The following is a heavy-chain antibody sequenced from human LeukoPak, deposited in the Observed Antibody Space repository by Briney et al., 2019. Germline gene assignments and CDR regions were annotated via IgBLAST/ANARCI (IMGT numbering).Heavy chain of an antibody. V-gene: IGHV4-39*01. CDR2: MYYSGNT. CDR1: GGSISSSNYY. D-gene: IGHD3-16*02. J-gene: IGHJ4*02. CDR3: ARTLGWASSRYPFDG. Sequence: SETLSLTCTVSGGSISSSNYYWGWIRQPPGKGLEWIGSMYYSGNTDYNPSLKSRVTISVDTSKNQFSLKVNSVTAADTAVYYCARTLGWASSRYPFDGWGQGTLVTVCS.